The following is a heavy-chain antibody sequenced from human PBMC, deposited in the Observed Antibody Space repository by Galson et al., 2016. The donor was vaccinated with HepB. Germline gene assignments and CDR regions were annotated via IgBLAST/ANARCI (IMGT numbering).Heavy chain of an antibody. CDR1: GGFFSGYY. Sequence: SETLSLTCAVYGGFFSGYYWSWIRQSPGKGLEWIGEINYSGTTNSNPSLKSRVTISLDTSKKQFSLRMNSVTAADTAVYYCAREGRIRNPFDAFDIWGQGTMVTVSS. V-gene: IGHV4-34*01. J-gene: IGHJ3*02. CDR2: INYSGTT. CDR3: AREGRIRNPFDAFDI. D-gene: IGHD2-15*01.